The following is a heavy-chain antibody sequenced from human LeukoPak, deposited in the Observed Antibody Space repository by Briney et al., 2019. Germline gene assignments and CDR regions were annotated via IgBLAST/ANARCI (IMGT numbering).Heavy chain of an antibody. J-gene: IGHJ4*02. CDR1: GFTFDDYA. CDR2: ISWNSGSI. CDR3: ARGGTYYYDSSGYFSGWGMPLWTDTLDY. D-gene: IGHD3-22*01. Sequence: PGGSLRLSCAASGFTFDDYAMHWVRQAPGKGLEWVSGISWNSGSIGYADSVKGRFTISRDNAKNSLYLQMNSLRAEDTAMYYCARGGTYYYDSSGYFSGWGMPLWTDTLDYWGQGTLVTVSS. V-gene: IGHV3-9*01.